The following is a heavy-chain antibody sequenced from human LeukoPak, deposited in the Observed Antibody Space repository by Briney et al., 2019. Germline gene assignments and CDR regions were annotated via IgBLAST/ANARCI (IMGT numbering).Heavy chain of an antibody. CDR1: GFTFSSYA. CDR2: ISYDGSNK. CDR3: ARVMRAGECMDV. J-gene: IGHJ6*02. V-gene: IGHV3-30-3*01. Sequence: GGSLRLSCAASGFTFSSYAMHWVRQAPGKGLEWVAVISYDGSNKYYADSVKGRFTISRDNSKTTLYLQMNSLRAEDTAVYYCARVMRAGECMDVWGQGTTVTVSS. D-gene: IGHD3-16*01.